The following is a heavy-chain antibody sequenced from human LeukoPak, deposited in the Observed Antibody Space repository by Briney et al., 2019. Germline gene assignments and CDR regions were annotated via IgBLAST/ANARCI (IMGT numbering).Heavy chain of an antibody. Sequence: PSETLSLTCTVSGGPISSSSYYWGWIRQPPGKGLEWIGSIYYSGSTYYNPSLKSRVTISVDTSKNQFSLKLSSVTAADTAVYYCARHYYDSSGYFDYWGQGTLVTVSS. J-gene: IGHJ4*02. V-gene: IGHV4-39*01. CDR3: ARHYYDSSGYFDY. CDR1: GGPISSSSYY. CDR2: IYYSGST. D-gene: IGHD3-22*01.